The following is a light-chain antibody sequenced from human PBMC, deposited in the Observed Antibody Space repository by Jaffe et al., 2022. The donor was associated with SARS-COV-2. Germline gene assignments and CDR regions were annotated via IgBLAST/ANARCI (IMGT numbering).Light chain of an antibody. V-gene: IGKV4-1*01. CDR2: WAS. J-gene: IGKJ3*01. Sequence: DIVMTQSPDSLAVSLGERATINCKSSQSVLYSSNNKNYLAWYQQKPGQPPKLLIYWASTRESGVPDRFSGSGSGTDFTLTISSLQAEDVAVYYCQQYYSTPQLTFGPGTKVEVK. CDR1: QSVLYSSNNKNY. CDR3: QQYYSTPQLT.